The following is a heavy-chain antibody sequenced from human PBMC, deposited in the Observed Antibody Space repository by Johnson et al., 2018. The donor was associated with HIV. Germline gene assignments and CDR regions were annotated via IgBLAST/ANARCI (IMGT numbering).Heavy chain of an antibody. CDR2: ISYDGSNK. Sequence: QVQLVESGGGVVQPGRSLRLSCAASGFTFDDYAMHWVRQAPGKGLEWVAVISYDGSNKYYADSVKGRFTISRDNSKNTLYLQMNSLRAEDTAVYYCARDRDYGDYKVGAFDIWGQGTMVTVSS. CDR3: ARDRDYGDYKVGAFDI. J-gene: IGHJ3*02. D-gene: IGHD4-17*01. CDR1: GFTFDDYA. V-gene: IGHV3-30*14.